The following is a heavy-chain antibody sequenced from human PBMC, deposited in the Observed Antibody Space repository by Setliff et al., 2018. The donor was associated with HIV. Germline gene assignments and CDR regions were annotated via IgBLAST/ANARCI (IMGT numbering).Heavy chain of an antibody. V-gene: IGHV3-21*04. CDR3: ARYARVPQF. J-gene: IGHJ4*02. CDR2: ISSSGSYI. D-gene: IGHD1-1*01. CDR1: GFTFFDYA. Sequence: NPGGSLRLSCAASGFTFFDYALNWVRQAPGKGLEWVSSISSSGSYIYYADSVKGRFTISRDHATSALYLQMDSLRAEDTAVYYCARYARVPQFWGQGTLVTVSS.